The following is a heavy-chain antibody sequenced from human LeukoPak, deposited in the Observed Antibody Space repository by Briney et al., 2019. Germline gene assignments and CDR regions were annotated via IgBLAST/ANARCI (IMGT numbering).Heavy chain of an antibody. J-gene: IGHJ4*02. D-gene: IGHD2-21*02. CDR1: GGSIGSSSYY. Sequence: SETLSLTCTVSGGSIGSSSYYWGWIRQPPGKGLEWIGSIYYSGSPYYNPSLKSRVTISVDTSKNQFSLKLSSVTAADTAVYYCARGQVVTAHTFDSWGQGTLVTVSS. CDR2: IYYSGSP. V-gene: IGHV4-39*07. CDR3: ARGQVVTAHTFDS.